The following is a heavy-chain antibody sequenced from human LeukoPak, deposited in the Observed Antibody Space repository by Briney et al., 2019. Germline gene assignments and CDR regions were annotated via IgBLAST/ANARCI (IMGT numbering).Heavy chain of an antibody. V-gene: IGHV4-39*01. CDR2: IYYSGST. Sequence: SETLSLTCSVSGGSISSTTYYWAWIRQPPGKGLEWIGTIYYSGSTYYSPSLKSRVTISVDTSNNQFSLKLRSVTVADTAVYYCARHRGDYDSSGYYWFDPWGQGTLVTVSS. D-gene: IGHD3-22*01. CDR1: GGSISSTTYY. J-gene: IGHJ5*02. CDR3: ARHRGDYDSSGYYWFDP.